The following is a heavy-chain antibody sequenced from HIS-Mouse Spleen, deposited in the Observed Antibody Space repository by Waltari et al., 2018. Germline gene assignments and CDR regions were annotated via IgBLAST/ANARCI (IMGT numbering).Heavy chain of an antibody. CDR3: AREIPYSSSWYDWYFDL. V-gene: IGHV4-39*07. Sequence: QLQLQESGPGLVKPSETLSLTCTVSGSPISSSRYYWGWIRQPPGKGLEWIGSIYYSGSTYYNPSLKSRVTISVDTSKNQFSLKLSSVTAADTAVYYCAREIPYSSSWYDWYFDLWGRGTLVTVSS. D-gene: IGHD6-13*01. CDR1: GSPISSSRYY. CDR2: IYYSGST. J-gene: IGHJ2*01.